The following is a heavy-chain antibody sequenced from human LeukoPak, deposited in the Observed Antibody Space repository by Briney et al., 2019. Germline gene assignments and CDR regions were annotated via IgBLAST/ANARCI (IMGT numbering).Heavy chain of an antibody. CDR1: GFTFSSYA. J-gene: IGHJ4*02. CDR2: ISGSGGST. Sequence: GSLSLSCAASGFTFSSYAMSWVRQAPGKGLEWVSAISGSGGSTYYADSVKGRFTISRDNSKNTLYLQMNSLRAEDTAVYYCAKRLLRSLDFDYWGQGTLVTVSS. CDR3: AKRLLRSLDFDY. V-gene: IGHV3-23*01. D-gene: IGHD2-21*01.